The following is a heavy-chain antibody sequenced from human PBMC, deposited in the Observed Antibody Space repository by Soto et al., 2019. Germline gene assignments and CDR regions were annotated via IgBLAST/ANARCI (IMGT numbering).Heavy chain of an antibody. J-gene: IGHJ4*01. CDR2: IHYSGST. CDR3: ARYSTGWYDYFDY. Sequence: PSETLSLTCSVSGASISSSSYYWGWIRQPPGKGLEWIGTIHYSGSTYYNSSLKSRVTISVDLPKNQFFMRLSSVTATGTTVYYCARYSTGWYDYFDYWGHGTLVTVSS. CDR1: GASISSSSYY. D-gene: IGHD6-19*01. V-gene: IGHV4-39*01.